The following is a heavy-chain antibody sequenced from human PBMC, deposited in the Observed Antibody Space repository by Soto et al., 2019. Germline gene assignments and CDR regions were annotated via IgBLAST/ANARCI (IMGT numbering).Heavy chain of an antibody. CDR1: GGTFSSYA. D-gene: IGHD3-22*01. Sequence: GASVKVSCKASGGTFSSYAISWVRQAPGQGLEWMGGIIPIFGTANYAQKFQGRVTITADESTSTAYMELSSLRSEDTAVYYCASSITMTGRGNYFDYWGQGTLVTVSS. V-gene: IGHV1-69*13. J-gene: IGHJ4*02. CDR3: ASSITMTGRGNYFDY. CDR2: IIPIFGTA.